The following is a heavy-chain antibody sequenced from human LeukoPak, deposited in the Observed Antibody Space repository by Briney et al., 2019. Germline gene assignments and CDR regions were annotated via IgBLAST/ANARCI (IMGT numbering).Heavy chain of an antibody. CDR1: GFTVSGNY. V-gene: IGHV3-66*01. J-gene: IGHJ4*02. CDR3: AKSSGLLPYYFDY. CDR2: IYSGGST. D-gene: IGHD2-15*01. Sequence: GGSLRLSCAASGFTVSGNYMSWVRQAPGKGLEWVSVIYSGGSTYYADSVKGRFTISRDNSKNTLYLQMNSLRAEDTAVYYCAKSSGLLPYYFDYWGQGTLVTVSS.